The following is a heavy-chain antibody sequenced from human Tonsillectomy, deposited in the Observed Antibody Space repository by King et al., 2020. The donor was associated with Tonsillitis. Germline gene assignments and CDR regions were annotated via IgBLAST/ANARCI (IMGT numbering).Heavy chain of an antibody. CDR2: IYYSGST. D-gene: IGHD2-15*01. CDR3: ARGTVSEIVVVAAWFDP. Sequence: VQLQESGPGLVKPSQTLSLTCTVSGGSISSGGYYWSWIRQHPGKGLEWIGYIYYSGSTYYNPSLKSRVTISVDTSKNQFSLKLSSVTAADTAVYYCARGTVSEIVVVAAWFDPWGQGTLVTVSS. V-gene: IGHV4-31*03. J-gene: IGHJ5*02. CDR1: GGSISSGGYY.